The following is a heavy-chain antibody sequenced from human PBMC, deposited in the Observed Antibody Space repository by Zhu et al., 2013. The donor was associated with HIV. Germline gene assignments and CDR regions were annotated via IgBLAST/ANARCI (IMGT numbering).Heavy chain of an antibody. CDR1: GYRFTAYN. CDR2: MSAVNGNT. J-gene: IGHJ1*01. Sequence: QVQLVQSGPEVKKPGASVRVSCETSGYRFTAYNVAWVRQAPGQALEWMGWMSAVNGNTKYAQKFQGRVTMTRDTSTHTAYMELRSLRSDDTGIYYCARVYEREDHGFFQQWGQGTLVTVSS. CDR3: ARVYEREDHGFFQQ. V-gene: IGHV1-18*04. D-gene: IGHD4-17*01.